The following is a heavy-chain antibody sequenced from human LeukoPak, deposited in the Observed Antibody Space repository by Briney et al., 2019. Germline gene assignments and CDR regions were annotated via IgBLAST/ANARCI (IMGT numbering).Heavy chain of an antibody. J-gene: IGHJ6*02. CDR1: GFTFSSYG. D-gene: IGHD2-15*01. CDR2: IRYDGSNK. Sequence: GGSLRLSCAASGFTFSSYGMHWVRQAPGKGLEWVAFIRYDGSNKYYADSVKGRFTISRDNSKNTLYLQMNSLRAEDTAVYSCARDCSGGSCYSGWGYYYGMDVWGHGTTVTVSS. V-gene: IGHV3-30*02. CDR3: ARDCSGGSCYSGWGYYYGMDV.